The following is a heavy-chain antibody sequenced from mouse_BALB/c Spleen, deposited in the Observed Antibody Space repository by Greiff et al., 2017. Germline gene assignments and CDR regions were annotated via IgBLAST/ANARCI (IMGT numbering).Heavy chain of an antibody. CDR1: GYTFSSYW. CDR3: ARRGLRRSAWFAY. J-gene: IGHJ3*01. CDR2: ILPGSGST. Sequence: QVQLQQSGAELMKPGASVKISCKATGYTFSSYWIEWVKQRPGHGLEWIGEILPGSGSTNYNEKFKGKATFTADTSSNTAYMQLSSLTSEDSAVYYCARRGLRRSAWFAYWGQGTLVTVSA. V-gene: IGHV1-9*01. D-gene: IGHD2-2*01.